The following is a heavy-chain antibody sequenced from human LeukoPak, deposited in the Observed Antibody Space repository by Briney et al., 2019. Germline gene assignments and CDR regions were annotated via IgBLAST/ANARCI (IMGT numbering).Heavy chain of an antibody. J-gene: IGHJ4*02. V-gene: IGHV4-59*05. CDR2: IYYSGST. D-gene: IGHD6-13*01. CDR3: ASRVYSSSWYY. CDR1: GGSISSYY. Sequence: PSEALSLTCTVSGGSISSYYWSWIRQPPGKGLEWIGSIYYSGSTYYNPSLESRVTISVDTSKNQFSLKLSSVTAADTAVYYCASRVYSSSWYYWGQGTLVTVSS.